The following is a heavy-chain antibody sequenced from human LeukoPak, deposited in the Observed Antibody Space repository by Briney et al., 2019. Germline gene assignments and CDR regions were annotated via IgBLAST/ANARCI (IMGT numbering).Heavy chain of an antibody. Sequence: GGSLRLSCTASGFTFGDYAMSWFRQAPGRGLEWVGFISSKGYGGTTEYAASVKGRFTISRDDSKSIAYLQMNSLKTEDTAVYYCNRVTGDYYGSDEIYYFDYWGQGTLVTVSS. CDR3: NRVTGDYYGSDEIYYFDY. V-gene: IGHV3-49*03. CDR2: ISSKGYGGTT. D-gene: IGHD3-10*01. J-gene: IGHJ4*02. CDR1: GFTFGDYA.